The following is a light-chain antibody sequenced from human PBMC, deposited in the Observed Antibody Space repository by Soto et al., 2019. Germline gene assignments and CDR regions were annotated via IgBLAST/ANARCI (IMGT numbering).Light chain of an antibody. J-gene: IGLJ1*01. CDR1: SSDVGGYNY. V-gene: IGLV2-8*01. CDR3: GSYAGRNDVFA. Sequence: QSALTQPPSASGSPGQSVTISCTGTSSDVGGYNYVSWYQQHPGKAPKLMIYEVIKRPSGVPDRFSGSKSGNTASLTVSGLQAEDEADYYCGSYAGRNDVFAFGTGTKLTVL. CDR2: EVI.